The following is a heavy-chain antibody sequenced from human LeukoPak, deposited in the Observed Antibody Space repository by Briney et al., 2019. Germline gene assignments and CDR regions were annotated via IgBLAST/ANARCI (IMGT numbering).Heavy chain of an antibody. CDR3: ARGYYDSSGRHIYLDY. Sequence: GRSLRLSCAASGFTFSSYAMHWVRQAPGKGLEWVAVISYDGSNKYYADSVKGRFTISRDNSKSTLYLQMNSLRAEDTAVYYCARGYYDSSGRHIYLDYCGQGTLVTVSS. CDR1: GFTFSSYA. J-gene: IGHJ4*02. V-gene: IGHV3-30*01. D-gene: IGHD3-22*01. CDR2: ISYDGSNK.